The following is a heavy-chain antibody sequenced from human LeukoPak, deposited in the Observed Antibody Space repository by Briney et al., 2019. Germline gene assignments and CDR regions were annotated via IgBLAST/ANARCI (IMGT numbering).Heavy chain of an antibody. V-gene: IGHV5-51*01. CDR1: GYSVTTYW. Sequence: GESLKISCKSSGYSVTTYWIGWVRQMPGKGLELMGSIYPGHSDTRYSPSFEGQVTISADKSISTSYPHWSSLKASDTAMYYCARQSGDYVMDVWGKGTTVTVSS. D-gene: IGHD4-17*01. CDR3: ARQSGDYVMDV. J-gene: IGHJ6*04. CDR2: IYPGHSDT.